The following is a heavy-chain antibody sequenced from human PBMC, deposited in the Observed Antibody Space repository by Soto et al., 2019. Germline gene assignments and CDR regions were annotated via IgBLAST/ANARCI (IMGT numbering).Heavy chain of an antibody. V-gene: IGHV4-34*01. Sequence: PSETLSLTCAVYGGSFSGYYWSWIRQPPGKGLEWIGEINHSGSTNYNPSLKSRVTISVDTSKNQFSLKLSSVTAADTAVYYCARHAPIYDYIWGSYRPSSNFAYWGQGTLVTVSS. D-gene: IGHD3-16*02. CDR2: INHSGST. CDR3: ARHAPIYDYIWGSYRPSSNFAY. J-gene: IGHJ4*02. CDR1: GGSFSGYY.